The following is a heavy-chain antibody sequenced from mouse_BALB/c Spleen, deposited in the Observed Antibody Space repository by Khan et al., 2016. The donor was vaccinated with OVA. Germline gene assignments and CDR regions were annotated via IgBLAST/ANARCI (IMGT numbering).Heavy chain of an antibody. V-gene: IGHV3-2*02. Sequence: EVQLLESGPGLVKPSQSLSLTCTVTGYSITSDYAWNWIRQFPGNKLEWMGYISYSGSTSYNPSLKSRISITRDTSKNQFFLQLNSVTTEDTATDYCARWVNSYFDYWGQGTTLTVSS. J-gene: IGHJ2*01. CDR2: ISYSGST. D-gene: IGHD2-13*01. CDR3: ARWVNSYFDY. CDR1: GYSITSDYA.